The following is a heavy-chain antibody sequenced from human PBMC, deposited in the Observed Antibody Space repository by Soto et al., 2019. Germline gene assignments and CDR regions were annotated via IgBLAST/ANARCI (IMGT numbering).Heavy chain of an antibody. CDR3: ARVTGLWFGELFHHYYYYGMDV. Sequence: SETLSLTCTVSGGSISSGGYYWSWIRQHPGKGLEWIGYIYYSGSTYYNPSLKSRVTISVDTSKNQFSLKLSSVTAADTAVYYCARVTGLWFGELFHHYYYYGMDVWGQGTTVTVSS. J-gene: IGHJ6*02. D-gene: IGHD3-10*01. CDR2: IYYSGST. V-gene: IGHV4-31*03. CDR1: GGSISSGGYY.